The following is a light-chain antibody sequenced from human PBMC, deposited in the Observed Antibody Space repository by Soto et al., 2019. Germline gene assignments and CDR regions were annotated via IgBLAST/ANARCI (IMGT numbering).Light chain of an antibody. V-gene: IGLV2-14*03. CDR2: DVS. CDR3: SSYPGRRTLGV. CDR1: SVSGDGY. Sequence: QSALTQPASVSGSPGQSITISCTGTSVSGDGYVSWYQQHPGKAPRLIIFDVSVRPSGVSNRFSGSRSDDTASLTISGLQAEDEAAYYCSSYPGRRTLGVFGGGTKLTVL. J-gene: IGLJ3*02.